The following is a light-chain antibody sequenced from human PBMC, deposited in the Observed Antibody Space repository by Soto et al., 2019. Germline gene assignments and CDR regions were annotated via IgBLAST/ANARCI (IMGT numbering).Light chain of an antibody. V-gene: IGLV2-23*02. CDR2: EVS. CDR1: SSDVGYYNV. Sequence: QSVLTQPASVSGSPGQSTTISCTGTSSDVGYYNVVSWYQQHPGKAPKLMIYEVSKRPSGISNRFSGSKSGNTASLTISGLQAEDEADYYCCSYARSSTWMFGGGTQLTVL. J-gene: IGLJ3*02. CDR3: CSYARSSTWM.